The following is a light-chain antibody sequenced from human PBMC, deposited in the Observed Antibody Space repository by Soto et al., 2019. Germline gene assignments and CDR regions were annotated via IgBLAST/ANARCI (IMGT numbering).Light chain of an antibody. Sequence: VVLTQFPGTLSLSPGETATLSCRASQSISSNLAWYQQKPGQAPRLLIYGASTRATGIPARFSGSGSGTEFTLTISSLQSEDFAVYYCQQYNNWPPITFGQGHDWRL. J-gene: IGKJ5*01. V-gene: IGKV3-15*01. CDR2: GAS. CDR1: QSISSN. CDR3: QQYNNWPPIT.